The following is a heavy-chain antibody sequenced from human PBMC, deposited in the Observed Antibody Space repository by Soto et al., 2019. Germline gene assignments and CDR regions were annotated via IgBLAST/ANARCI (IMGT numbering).Heavy chain of an antibody. D-gene: IGHD2-21*02. Sequence: SETLSHTCSVSGDSISDYQWGWIRQPPGKGLDWIGYIYSSGSSNYNPSLKSRVTVSVDTSKNQFSLNLNSVTAADTAVYYCARVVVTTIILAFDIWGQGTMVTVSS. J-gene: IGHJ3*02. CDR1: GDSISDYQ. V-gene: IGHV4-59*01. CDR3: ARVVVTTIILAFDI. CDR2: IYSSGSS.